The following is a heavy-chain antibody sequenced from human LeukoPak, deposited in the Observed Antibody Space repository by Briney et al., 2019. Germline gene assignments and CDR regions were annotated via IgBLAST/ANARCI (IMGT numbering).Heavy chain of an antibody. CDR2: ISGSGGST. V-gene: IGHV3-23*01. CDR3: ARGIAYYDFDY. J-gene: IGHJ4*02. D-gene: IGHD3-22*01. CDR1: GFTFSSYA. Sequence: GGSLRLSCAASGFTFSSYAMSWVRQAPGKGLEWVSAISGSGGSTYYADSVKGRFTISRDNAKNSLYLQMNSLRAEDTAVYYCARGIAYYDFDYWGQGTLVTVSS.